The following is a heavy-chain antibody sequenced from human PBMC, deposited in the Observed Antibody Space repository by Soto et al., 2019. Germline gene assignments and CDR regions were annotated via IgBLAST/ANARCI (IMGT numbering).Heavy chain of an antibody. CDR3: ARDPSPVDS. Sequence: EVQLEVSGGGLVQPGGSLRLPRAVSGFSVSNKYMSWVRQAPGEGLEWVSVLYSGGSTYYADSVRGRFTISRDNSKNTLYLQMDSLRVEDTAVYYCARDPSPVDSWGQGTLVTVSS. J-gene: IGHJ4*02. V-gene: IGHV3-66*01. CDR1: GFSVSNKY. CDR2: LYSGGST.